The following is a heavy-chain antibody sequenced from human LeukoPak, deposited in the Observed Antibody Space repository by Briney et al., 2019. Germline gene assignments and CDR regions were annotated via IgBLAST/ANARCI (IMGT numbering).Heavy chain of an antibody. Sequence: GGSLRLSCAASGFTFSSYAMTWVRQAPGKGLEWVAVISYDGRNKYYAESVKGRITISRDNSKNTLYLQMNSLRAEDTAVFYCARAYQYAFDIWGQGTMVTVSS. J-gene: IGHJ3*02. CDR3: ARAYQYAFDI. CDR2: ISYDGRNK. V-gene: IGHV3-30*03. CDR1: GFTFSSYA.